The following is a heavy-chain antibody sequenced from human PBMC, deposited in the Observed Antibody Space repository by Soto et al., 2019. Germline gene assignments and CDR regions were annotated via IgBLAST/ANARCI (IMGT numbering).Heavy chain of an antibody. CDR1: GFTFSSYS. CDR3: ARVGHYYYSYMAV. J-gene: IGHJ6*03. Sequence: ESGGGLVKPGGALRLSCAASGFTFSSYSMNWVRQATGKGLEWVSSISSSSSYIYYADSVKGRFTISRDNAKNSLYLQMNSLRAEDTAVYYCARVGHYYYSYMAVWGKGTTVTVSS. CDR2: ISSSSSYI. V-gene: IGHV3-21*01.